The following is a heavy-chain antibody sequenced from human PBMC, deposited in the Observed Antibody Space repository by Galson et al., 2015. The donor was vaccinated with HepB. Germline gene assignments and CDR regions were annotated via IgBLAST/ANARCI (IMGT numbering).Heavy chain of an antibody. V-gene: IGHV3-9*01. CDR2: ISWNSGSI. Sequence: SLRLSCAASGFTFDDYAMHWVRQAPGKGLEWVSGISWNSGSIGYADSVKGRFTISRDNAKNSLYLQMNSLRAEDTALYYCAKSGRAYYYDSSGYSYWGQGTLVTVSS. CDR3: AKSGRAYYYDSSGYSY. J-gene: IGHJ4*02. D-gene: IGHD3-22*01. CDR1: GFTFDDYA.